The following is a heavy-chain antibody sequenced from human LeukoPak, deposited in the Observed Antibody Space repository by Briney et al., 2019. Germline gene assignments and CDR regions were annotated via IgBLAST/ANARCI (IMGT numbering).Heavy chain of an antibody. J-gene: IGHJ3*02. Sequence: PSETLSLTCAVYGGSFSGYYWSWIRQPPGKGLGWIGEINHSGSTNYNPSLKSRVTISVDTSKNQFSLKLSSVTAADTAVYYCARGVPRYCSGGSCYMYAFDIWGQGTMVTVSS. V-gene: IGHV4-34*01. D-gene: IGHD2-15*01. CDR3: ARGVPRYCSGGSCYMYAFDI. CDR1: GGSFSGYY. CDR2: INHSGST.